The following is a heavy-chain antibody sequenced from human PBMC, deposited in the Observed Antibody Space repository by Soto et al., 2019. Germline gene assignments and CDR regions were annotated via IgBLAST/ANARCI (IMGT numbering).Heavy chain of an antibody. J-gene: IGHJ6*02. D-gene: IGHD3-3*01. Sequence: GGTLSLSCTASAFTFNFYAMHWVRQSPGQGLGWVAAISYDGSNKYYADSVQGRFSIARNNFKNTQYLQMSSLRGDDTAVDYCAGCYGFWTPSPDFYFGMDVWGQGTTVTVSS. CDR3: AGCYGFWTPSPDFYFGMDV. CDR2: ISYDGSNK. CDR1: AFTFNFYA. V-gene: IGHV3-30-3*01.